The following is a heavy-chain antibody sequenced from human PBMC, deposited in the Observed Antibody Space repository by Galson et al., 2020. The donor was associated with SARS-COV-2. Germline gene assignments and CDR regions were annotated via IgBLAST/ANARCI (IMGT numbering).Heavy chain of an antibody. Sequence: GESLKISCAASGFTFSSYAMSWVRQAPGKGLEWVSAISGSGGSTYYADSVKGRFTISRDNSKNTLYLQMNSLRAEDTAVYYCAKITASYDILTGYYISAYWGQGTLVTVSS. V-gene: IGHV3-23*01. D-gene: IGHD3-9*01. CDR3: AKITASYDILTGYYISAY. J-gene: IGHJ4*02. CDR1: GFTFSSYA. CDR2: ISGSGGST.